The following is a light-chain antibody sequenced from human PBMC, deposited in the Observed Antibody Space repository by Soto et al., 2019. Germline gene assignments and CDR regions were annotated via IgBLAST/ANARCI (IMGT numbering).Light chain of an antibody. J-gene: IGKJ5*01. CDR2: DAS. V-gene: IGKV1-5*01. Sequence: DIQMTQSPSTLSASVGDRVTITCRASQSISSWLAWYQQKPGQAPKLLIYDASSLESGVPARFSGSGSGTEFNLTISRLQPDDFATYYCQQYNSYPITVGGGTRLEIK. CDR1: QSISSW. CDR3: QQYNSYPIT.